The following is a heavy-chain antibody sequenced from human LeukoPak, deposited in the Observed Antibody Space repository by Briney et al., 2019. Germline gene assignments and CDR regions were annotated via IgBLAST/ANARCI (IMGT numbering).Heavy chain of an antibody. Sequence: PGGSLRLSCAASGFTFSTYTMVWVRQAPGKGLEWVSVIYSGGSTYYADSVKGRFTISRDNSKNTLYLQMNSLRAEDTAVYYCARDNYYYYMDVWGKGTTVTISS. CDR1: GFTFSTYT. J-gene: IGHJ6*03. V-gene: IGHV3-66*01. CDR3: ARDNYYYYMDV. CDR2: IYSGGST.